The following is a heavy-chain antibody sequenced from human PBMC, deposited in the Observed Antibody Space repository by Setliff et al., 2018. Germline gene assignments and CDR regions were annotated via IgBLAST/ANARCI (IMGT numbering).Heavy chain of an antibody. J-gene: IGHJ5*02. CDR3: AKGRRISYSSGWLNWFDP. D-gene: IGHD6-19*01. CDR1: GFTFSSFG. V-gene: IGHV3-33*03. Sequence: SLRLSCAASGFTFSSFGMHWVRQAPGKGLEWVSVIWYDGSNKYYGDSVKGRFTISRDNAKNSLYLQMNSLRAEDTAVYYCAKGRRISYSSGWLNWFDPWGQGTLVTVSS. CDR2: IWYDGSNK.